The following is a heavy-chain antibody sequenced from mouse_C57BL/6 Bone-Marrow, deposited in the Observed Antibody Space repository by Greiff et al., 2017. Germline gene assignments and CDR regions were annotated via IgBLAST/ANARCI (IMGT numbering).Heavy chain of an antibody. CDR2: ISSGSSTS. D-gene: IGHD1-1*01. CDR1: GFTFSDSG. Sequence: EVMLVESGGGLVKPGGSLKLSCAASGFTFSDSGMHWVRQAPEKGLEWVAYISSGSSTSDYADTVKGRFTISRDNAKNTLFLQMTSLRSEDTAMYYCASLYYYGKGYFDVWGTGTTVTVAS. V-gene: IGHV5-17*01. J-gene: IGHJ1*03. CDR3: ASLYYYGKGYFDV.